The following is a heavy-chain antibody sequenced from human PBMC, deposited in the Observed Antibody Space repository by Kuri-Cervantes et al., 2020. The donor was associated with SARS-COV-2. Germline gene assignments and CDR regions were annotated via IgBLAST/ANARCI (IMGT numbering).Heavy chain of an antibody. J-gene: IGHJ6*02. CDR2: INHSGIT. Sequence: SETLSLSCAVYDGSFSGYYCSWIRQTPGKWLEYIGEINHSGITNYNPSLKSRVTISVDTAKYQFSLKLSPVTDSDTAVYFCARGRDKRYSSGSYYYYGMDFWGQGTTVTVSS. D-gene: IGHD6-19*01. V-gene: IGHV4-34*01. CDR3: ARGRDKRYSSGSYYYYGMDF. CDR1: DGSFSGYY.